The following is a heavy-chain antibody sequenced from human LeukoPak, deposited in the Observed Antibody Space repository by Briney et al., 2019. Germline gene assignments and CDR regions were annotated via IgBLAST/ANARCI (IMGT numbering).Heavy chain of an antibody. J-gene: IGHJ4*02. Sequence: SETLSLTCTVSGGSISSYYWSWIRQPPGKGLEWIGYIYYSGSTNYNPSLKSRVTISVDTSKNQFSLKLSSVTAADTAVYYCASHKRGYCSGGSCYSVSSLDYWGQGTLVTVSS. CDR3: ASHKRGYCSGGSCYSVSSLDY. CDR1: GGSISSYY. V-gene: IGHV4-59*01. CDR2: IYYSGST. D-gene: IGHD2-15*01.